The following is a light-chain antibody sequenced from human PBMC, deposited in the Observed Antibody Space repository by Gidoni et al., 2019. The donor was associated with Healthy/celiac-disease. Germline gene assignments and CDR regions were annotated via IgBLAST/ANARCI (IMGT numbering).Light chain of an antibody. CDR3: QQLNSYPPT. V-gene: IGKV1-9*01. Sequence: DIQLTQSPSFLSASVGDRVTIPCRASQGISSYLAWDQQTPGKAPKLLIYAASTLQSGVPSRFSGSGSGTEFTLTISSLQPEDFATYYCQQLNSYPPTFGGGTKVEIK. CDR2: AAS. J-gene: IGKJ4*01. CDR1: QGISSY.